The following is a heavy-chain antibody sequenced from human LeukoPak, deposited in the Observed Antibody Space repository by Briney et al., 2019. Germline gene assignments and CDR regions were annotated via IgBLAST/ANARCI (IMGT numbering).Heavy chain of an antibody. Sequence: GGSLRLSCAASGFTFDDYGMSWVRQAPGKGLEWVSGINWNGGSTGYADSVKGRFTISRDNAKNSLYLQMNSLRAEDTALYYCAREIQRPPAESDAFDIWGQGTMVTVSS. CDR1: GFTFDDYG. J-gene: IGHJ3*02. V-gene: IGHV3-20*04. CDR3: AREIQRPPAESDAFDI. D-gene: IGHD2-2*01. CDR2: INWNGGST.